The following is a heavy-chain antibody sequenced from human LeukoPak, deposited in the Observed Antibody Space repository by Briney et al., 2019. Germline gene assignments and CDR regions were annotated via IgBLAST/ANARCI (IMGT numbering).Heavy chain of an antibody. CDR3: ARRRYCSSTSCYAGWFDP. J-gene: IGHJ5*02. D-gene: IGHD2-2*01. V-gene: IGHV4-4*07. Sequence: SETLSLTCTVSGGSISSYYWSWIRQPAGKGLEWIGRIYTSGSTNYNPSLKSRVTMSVDTSKNQFSLKLSSVTAADTAVYYCARRRYCSSTSCYAGWFDPWGQGTLVTVSS. CDR1: GGSISSYY. CDR2: IYTSGST.